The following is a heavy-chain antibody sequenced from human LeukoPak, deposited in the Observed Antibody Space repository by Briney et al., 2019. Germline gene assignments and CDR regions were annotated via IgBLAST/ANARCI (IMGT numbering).Heavy chain of an antibody. CDR1: GGSISSYY. J-gene: IGHJ4*02. D-gene: IGHD3-22*01. CDR2: IYYSGST. CDR3: ARVGTYYYDSSGYYYFDY. Sequence: PSETLSLTCTVSGGSISSYYWSWIRQPPGKGLEWIGYIYYSGSTNYNPSLKSRVTISVDTSKNQFSLKLSSVTAADTAVYYCARVGTYYYDSSGYYYFDYWGQGTLVTVSS. V-gene: IGHV4-59*01.